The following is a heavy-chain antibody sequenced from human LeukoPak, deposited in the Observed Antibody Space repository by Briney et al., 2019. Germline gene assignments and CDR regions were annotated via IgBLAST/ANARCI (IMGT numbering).Heavy chain of an antibody. V-gene: IGHV1-2*02. J-gene: IGHJ3*02. CDR2: INPNSGGT. CDR3: ARAPDFWSGYYTGRAFDI. Sequence: ASVKVSCKASGYTFTGYYMHWVRQAPGQGLEWMGWINPNSGGTNYAQKFQGRGTMTRDTSISTAYMELSRLRSDDTAVYYCARAPDFWSGYYTGRAFDIWGQGTMVTVSS. CDR1: GYTFTGYY. D-gene: IGHD3-3*01.